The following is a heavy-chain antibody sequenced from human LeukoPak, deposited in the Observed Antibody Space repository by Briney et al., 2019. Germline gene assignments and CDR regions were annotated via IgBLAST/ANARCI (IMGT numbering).Heavy chain of an antibody. V-gene: IGHV3-7*01. CDR2: IKRDGSEK. Sequence: PGGSLRLSCAASGFTFSRYWMSWVRQAPGKGLEWVANIKRDGSEKYYVDSVKGRFTISRDNAKDSLYLQMNSLRDEDTAVYYCAREVYFDSWGQGTLVTVSS. CDR3: AREVYFDS. CDR1: GFTFSRYW. J-gene: IGHJ4*02.